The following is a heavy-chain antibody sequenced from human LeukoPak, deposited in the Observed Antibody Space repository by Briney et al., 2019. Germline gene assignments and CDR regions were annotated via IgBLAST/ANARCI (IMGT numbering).Heavy chain of an antibody. CDR1: GYSFTSYW. CDR3: ARSGGDYYNWFDP. CDR2: IYPGDSET. D-gene: IGHD2-21*02. Sequence: GESLRISCKGSGYSFTSYWIGWVRQMPGKGLEWMGIIYPGDSETRYSPSFQGQVTISAAKSISTAYLQWSSLRASDTAMYYCARSGGDYYNWFDPWGQGTLVTVSS. V-gene: IGHV5-51*01. J-gene: IGHJ5*02.